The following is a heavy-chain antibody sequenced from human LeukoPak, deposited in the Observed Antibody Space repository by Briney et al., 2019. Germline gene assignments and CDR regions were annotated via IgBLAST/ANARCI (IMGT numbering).Heavy chain of an antibody. CDR3: AKDRSCNIDVCQWDVDY. V-gene: IGHV3-23*01. J-gene: IGHJ4*02. D-gene: IGHD2-8*01. CDR1: GFIFSSYA. CDR2: VSGSGRST. Sequence: GGSLRLSWAPSGFIFSSYAMSWGRPAPRKRLESVSAVSGSGRSTYYEDSVKVRLDMSRDNSKNTVYLQMTKLRAEDTAVYYCAKDRSCNIDVCQWDVDYWGQGTLVTVSS.